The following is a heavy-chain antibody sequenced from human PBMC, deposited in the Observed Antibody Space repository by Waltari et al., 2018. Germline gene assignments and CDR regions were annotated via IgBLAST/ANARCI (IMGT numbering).Heavy chain of an antibody. CDR1: GGSFTGYD. Sequence: QVQLQQWGAGLLTPSEPLSLTCAVSGGSFTGYDWRCFRPPPGKGLEWIGEINHSGSTNYNPSLKSRVTISVDTSKNQFSLKLSSVTAADTAVYYCARRAGTFDYWGQGTLVTVSS. J-gene: IGHJ4*02. CDR2: INHSGST. V-gene: IGHV4-34*01. CDR3: ARRAGTFDY. D-gene: IGHD6-13*01.